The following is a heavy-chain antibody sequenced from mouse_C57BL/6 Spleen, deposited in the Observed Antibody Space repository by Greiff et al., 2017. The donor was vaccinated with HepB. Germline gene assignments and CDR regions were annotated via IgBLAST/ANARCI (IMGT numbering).Heavy chain of an antibody. V-gene: IGHV1-64*01. CDR3: ARDRVITTVVSRYFDV. CDR1: GYTFTSYW. J-gene: IGHJ1*03. D-gene: IGHD1-1*01. Sequence: QVQLQQPGAELVKPGASVKLSCKASGYTFTSYWMHWVKQRPGQGLEWIGMIHPNSGSTNYNEKFKSKATLPVDKSSTTAYMQLSSLTSEVSAVYYCARDRVITTVVSRYFDVWGTGTTVTVSS. CDR2: IHPNSGST.